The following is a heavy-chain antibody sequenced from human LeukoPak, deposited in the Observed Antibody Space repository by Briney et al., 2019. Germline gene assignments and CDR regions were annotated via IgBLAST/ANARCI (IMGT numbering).Heavy chain of an antibody. CDR3: ARDLYRPGGIDY. CDR1: GFTFSSYA. V-gene: IGHV3-30-3*01. CDR2: ISYDGSNK. J-gene: IGHJ4*02. Sequence: GGSLRLSCAASGFTFSSYAMHWVRQAPGKGLEWVAVISYDGSNKYYADSVKGRFTISRDNSKNTLYLQMNSLRAEDTAVYYCARDLYRPGGIDYWGQGTLVTVSS. D-gene: IGHD2-2*02.